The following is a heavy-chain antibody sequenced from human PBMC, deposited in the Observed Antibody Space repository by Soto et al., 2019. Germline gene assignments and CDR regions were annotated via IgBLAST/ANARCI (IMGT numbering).Heavy chain of an antibody. CDR1: GFTFSDYY. D-gene: IGHD6-19*01. Sequence: PGGSLRLSCAASGFTFSDYYMSWIRQSPGKGLEWVSYISSSGSTIYYADSVKGRFTISRDNAKNSLYLQMNSLRAEDTAVYYCARSDGYSSGWYFEYYFDYWGQGTLVTVSS. CDR3: ARSDGYSSGWYFEYYFDY. J-gene: IGHJ4*02. CDR2: ISSSGSTI. V-gene: IGHV3-11*01.